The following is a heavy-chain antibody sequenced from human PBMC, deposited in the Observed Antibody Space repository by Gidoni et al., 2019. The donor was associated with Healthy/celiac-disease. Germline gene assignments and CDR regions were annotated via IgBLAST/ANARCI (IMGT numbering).Heavy chain of an antibody. CDR3: ASEDYSSLDY. CDR2: ISSSSSYI. Sequence: EVQLVESGGGLVKPGGSLRLSCAASGFTFSSYSMNWVRQAPGKGLEWVSSISSSSSYIYYADSVKGRFTISRDNAKNSLYLQMNSLRAEDTAVYYCASEDYSSLDYWGQGTLVTVSS. D-gene: IGHD2-15*01. CDR1: GFTFSSYS. V-gene: IGHV3-21*01. J-gene: IGHJ4*02.